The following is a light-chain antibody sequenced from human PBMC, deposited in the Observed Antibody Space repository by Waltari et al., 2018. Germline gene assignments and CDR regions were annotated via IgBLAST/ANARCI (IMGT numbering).Light chain of an antibody. V-gene: IGLV2-11*01. CDR2: DVT. J-gene: IGLJ3*02. CDR1: GSDAGDYNY. Sequence: QSALTQLRSVSGSPGQSVTISCTGTGSDAGDYNYVSWYQQHPGEDPKPVIYDVTKRPSGVPDRFSGSKSGNSASLTVSGLQAEDEADYYCCSYAGTWVFGGGTKLTVL. CDR3: CSYAGTWV.